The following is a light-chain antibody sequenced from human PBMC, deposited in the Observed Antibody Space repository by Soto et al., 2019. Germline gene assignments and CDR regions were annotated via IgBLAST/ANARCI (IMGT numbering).Light chain of an antibody. Sequence: DIQMTQSPATLSASVGDRVTITCRASQSISGWLAWYQQKPGKAPKLLIYDASSLESGVPSRFSGSGSGTEFTLTITSLQPDDFATYYCQQSHSTQYSLGHGTKVDIK. CDR1: QSISGW. V-gene: IGKV1-5*01. J-gene: IGKJ2*03. CDR3: QQSHSTQYS. CDR2: DAS.